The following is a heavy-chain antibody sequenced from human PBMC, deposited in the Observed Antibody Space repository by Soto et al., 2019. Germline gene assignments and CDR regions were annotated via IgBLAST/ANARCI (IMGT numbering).Heavy chain of an antibody. CDR2: ISGSGGST. V-gene: IGHV3-23*01. CDR1: GFTFSSYA. Sequence: HPGGSLRLSCAASGFTFSSYAMSWVRQAPGKGLEWVSAISGSGGSTYYADSVKGRFTISRDNSKNTLYLQMNSLRAEDTAVYYCAKDETGSEYGDYGDVVRVYWGQGNLVTVSS. J-gene: IGHJ4*02. CDR3: AKDETGSEYGDYGDVVRVY. D-gene: IGHD4-17*01.